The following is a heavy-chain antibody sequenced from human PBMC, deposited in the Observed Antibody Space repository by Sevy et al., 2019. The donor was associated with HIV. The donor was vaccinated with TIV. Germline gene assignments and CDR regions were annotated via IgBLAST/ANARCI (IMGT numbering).Heavy chain of an antibody. CDR3: ARQKVRSAYYYDTSGRQGKADFDS. CDR2: VSYGGST. J-gene: IGHJ4*02. Sequence: SETLSLTCTVSGGSIGSNSFYWGWIRQPPGKELEWIGTVSYGGSTYYNPSLRSRVTISVDASKKQFSLKLSSVTAAYTAVYYAARQKVRSAYYYDTSGRQGKADFDSWGQGTLVTVSS. V-gene: IGHV4-39*01. D-gene: IGHD3-22*01. CDR1: GGSIGSNSFY.